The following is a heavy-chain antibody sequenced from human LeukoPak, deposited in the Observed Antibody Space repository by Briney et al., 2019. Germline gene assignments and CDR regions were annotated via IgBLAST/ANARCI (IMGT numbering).Heavy chain of an antibody. V-gene: IGHV3-23*01. CDR2: ITGGGVTT. CDR3: AKGPLKTTVTSFDH. D-gene: IGHD4-17*01. CDR1: GFTFSSYV. J-gene: IGHJ4*02. Sequence: GGSLRLSCAASGFTFSSYVMSWVRQAPGKGLEWVSTITGGGVTTYYVDSVKGRFTISRDNSKNTLYLQMNSLRVEDTAVYYCAKGPLKTTVTSFDHWGQGTLVTVSS.